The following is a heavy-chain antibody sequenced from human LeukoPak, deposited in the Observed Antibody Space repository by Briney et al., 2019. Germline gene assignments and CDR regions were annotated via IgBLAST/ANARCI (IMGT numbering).Heavy chain of an antibody. J-gene: IGHJ4*02. Sequence: SETLSLTCTVSGGSITSYYWSWIRQPAGHGLEWIGRIYTSGSTNYNTSLKSRVTMSVDTSKNQISLKLSSVTAADTAVYYCARVVAAAGKFDYWGQGTLVTVSS. V-gene: IGHV4-4*07. CDR3: ARVVAAAGKFDY. D-gene: IGHD6-13*01. CDR1: GGSITSYY. CDR2: IYTSGST.